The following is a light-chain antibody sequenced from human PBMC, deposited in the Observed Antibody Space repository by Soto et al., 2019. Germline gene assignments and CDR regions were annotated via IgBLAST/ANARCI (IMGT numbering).Light chain of an antibody. J-gene: IGKJ3*01. V-gene: IGKV1-9*01. CDR3: QQLNSYQIN. CDR1: QDIRGY. CDR2: AAS. Sequence: QLTQSPSSLSASVGDRVTITCRASQDIRGYLAWYQQEPGKAPKLLIYAASSLESGVPSRFSGSGSGTDFSYTISSLQPEDFATYYCQQLNSYQINIGPGTKVDIK.